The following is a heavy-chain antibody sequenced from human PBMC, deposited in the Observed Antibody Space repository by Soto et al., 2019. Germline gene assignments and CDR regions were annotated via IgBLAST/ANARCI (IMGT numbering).Heavy chain of an antibody. CDR2: ISGTGGGT. V-gene: IGHV3-23*01. Sequence: EVQLLESGGGLVQPGGSLRLSCAASGFAFSDYAMTWVRQAPGKGLEWVSSISGTGGGTYYADSVKGRFTISRDNSKNTLYLQMNSLRAEDTAVYYCAKDPGNKILTGYYPDYWGQGTLVTVSS. D-gene: IGHD3-9*01. CDR3: AKDPGNKILTGYYPDY. CDR1: GFAFSDYA. J-gene: IGHJ4*02.